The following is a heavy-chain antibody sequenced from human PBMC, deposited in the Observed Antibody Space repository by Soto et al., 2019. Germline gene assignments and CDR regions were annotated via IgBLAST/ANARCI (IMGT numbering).Heavy chain of an antibody. CDR3: ARSYYDSTGFAVDP. D-gene: IGHD3-22*01. J-gene: IGHJ5*02. V-gene: IGHV4-59*02. CDR1: GASVSQGY. Sequence: QMQLQASGPGLVKPSETLSLTCNVSGASVSQGYWSWIRQPPGKALEWIGFMYFGGSFNYNPSHTRGATTSVETSKTEYSMKLTPVTASATAVYYCARSYYDSTGFAVDPWGQGTLVTVSS. CDR2: MYFGGSF.